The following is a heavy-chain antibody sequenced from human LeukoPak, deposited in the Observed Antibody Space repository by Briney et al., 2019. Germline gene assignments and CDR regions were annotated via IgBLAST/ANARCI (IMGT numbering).Heavy chain of an antibody. CDR3: AKDRGRYCIGGSCYPGNWFDP. CDR2: TYYRSKWFN. V-gene: IGHV6-1*01. CDR1: GDSVSSNIAA. J-gene: IGHJ5*02. Sequence: SQTLSLTCVISGDSVSSNIAAWNWIRQSPSRGLEWLGRTYYRSKWFNDYSVSVKSRIAISPDTSKNQASLHVNSVTPEDTAVYYCAKDRGRYCIGGSCYPGNWFDPWGQGTLVTVSS. D-gene: IGHD2-15*01.